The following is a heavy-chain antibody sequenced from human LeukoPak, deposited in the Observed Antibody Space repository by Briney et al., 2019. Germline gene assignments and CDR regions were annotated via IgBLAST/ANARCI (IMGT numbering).Heavy chain of an antibody. J-gene: IGHJ4*02. V-gene: IGHV3-66*01. D-gene: IGHD3-3*01. CDR1: GFTVSSNY. CDR2: IYSGGST. CDR3: ATGGDFFTIFVH. Sequence: GGSLRLSCAASGFTVSSNYMSWVRQAPGQGLEWVSIIYSGGSTYYTDSVKGRFTISRDNSKNTLYPQMNSLRAEDTAVYFGATGGDFFTIFVHGVRGIIVTVSP.